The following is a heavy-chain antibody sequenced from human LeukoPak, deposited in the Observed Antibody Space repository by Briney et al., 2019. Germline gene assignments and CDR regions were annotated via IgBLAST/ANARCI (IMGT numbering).Heavy chain of an antibody. Sequence: GGSLRLSCAASGFTFRSHDMHWVRQAPGKGLEWVTFVRFDGSDKKYADSVKGRFTIPRDNSKNTLTLQMISLRAEDTAVYYCAKSLYPDAFDIWGPGTMVTVS. D-gene: IGHD2-8*01. CDR2: VRFDGSDK. CDR1: GFTFRSHD. CDR3: AKSLYPDAFDI. J-gene: IGHJ3*02. V-gene: IGHV3-30*02.